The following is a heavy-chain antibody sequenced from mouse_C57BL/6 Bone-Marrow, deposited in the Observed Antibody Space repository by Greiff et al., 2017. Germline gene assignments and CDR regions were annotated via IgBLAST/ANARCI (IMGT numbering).Heavy chain of an antibody. CDR3: ARTLIYYDYDEGFAY. CDR2: IWSGGST. J-gene: IGHJ3*01. D-gene: IGHD2-4*01. CDR1: GFSLTSYG. V-gene: IGHV2-2*01. Sequence: QVQLQQSGPGLVQPSQSLSITCTVSGFSLTSYGVHWVRQSPGKGLEWLGVIWSGGSTDYNAAFISRLSISKDNSKSQVFFKMNSLQADDTAIYYCARTLIYYDYDEGFAYWGQGTLVTVSA.